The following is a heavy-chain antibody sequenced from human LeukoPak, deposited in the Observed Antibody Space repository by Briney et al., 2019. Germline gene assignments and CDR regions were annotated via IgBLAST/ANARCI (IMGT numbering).Heavy chain of an antibody. Sequence: RGESLKISCKGSGYSFTSYWIGWVRQMPGKGLEWMGIIYPGDSDTRYSPSFQGQVTISADKSISTAYLQWSSLKAPDTAMYYCARTVPSGSFHFDYWGQGTLVTVSS. D-gene: IGHD1-26*01. CDR1: GYSFTSYW. CDR2: IYPGDSDT. J-gene: IGHJ4*02. CDR3: ARTVPSGSFHFDY. V-gene: IGHV5-51*01.